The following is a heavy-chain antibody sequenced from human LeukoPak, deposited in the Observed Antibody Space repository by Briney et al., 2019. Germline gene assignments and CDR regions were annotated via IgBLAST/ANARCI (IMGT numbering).Heavy chain of an antibody. V-gene: IGHV3-73*01. Sequence: GGSLRLSCAASGFTFSSYSMNWVRQASGKGLEWVGRIRSKANSYATAYAASVKGRFTISRDDSKNTAYLQMNSLKTEDTAVYYCITMVRGVINNDYWGQGTLVTVSS. D-gene: IGHD3-10*01. CDR2: IRSKANSYAT. CDR1: GFTFSSYS. CDR3: ITMVRGVINNDY. J-gene: IGHJ4*02.